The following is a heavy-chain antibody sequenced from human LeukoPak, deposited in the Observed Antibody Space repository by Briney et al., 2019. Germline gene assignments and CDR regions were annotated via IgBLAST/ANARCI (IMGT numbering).Heavy chain of an antibody. CDR2: IIPILGIA. CDR1: GGTFSSYA. V-gene: IGHV1-69*04. Sequence: SVKVSCKASGGTFSSYAISWVRQAPGQGLEWMGRIIPILGIANYAQKFQGRVTITADKSTSTAYMELSSLRSEDTAVYYCARASSPVVDYRYGMDVWGQGTTVTVSS. J-gene: IGHJ6*02. D-gene: IGHD3-9*01. CDR3: ARASSPVVDYRYGMDV.